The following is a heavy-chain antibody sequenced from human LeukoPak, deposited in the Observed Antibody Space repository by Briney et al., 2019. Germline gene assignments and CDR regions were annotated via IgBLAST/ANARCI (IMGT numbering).Heavy chain of an antibody. V-gene: IGHV3-66*01. D-gene: IGHD3-16*02. CDR3: ARYSFGGVIVPFDY. CDR1: GFTVSNNY. J-gene: IGHJ4*02. CDR2: IYSGGST. Sequence: GGSLRLSCAASGFTVSNNYMSWVRQAPGKGLEWVSVIYSGGSTYYADSVKGRFTISRDNSKNTLYLQMNSLRAEDTAVYYCARYSFGGVIVPFDYWGQGTLVTVSS.